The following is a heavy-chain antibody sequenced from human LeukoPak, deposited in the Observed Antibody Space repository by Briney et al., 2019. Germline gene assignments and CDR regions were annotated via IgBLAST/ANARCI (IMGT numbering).Heavy chain of an antibody. CDR2: INHSGST. V-gene: IGHV4-34*01. CDR3: ARETLAAAGTLSFDY. CDR1: GGSFSGYY. D-gene: IGHD6-13*01. Sequence: PSETLSLTCAVYGGSFSGYYWSWIRQPPGKGLEWIGEINHSGSTNYNPSLKSRVTISVDTSKNQFSLKLSSVTAADTAVYYCARETLAAAGTLSFDYWGQGTLVTVSS. J-gene: IGHJ4*02.